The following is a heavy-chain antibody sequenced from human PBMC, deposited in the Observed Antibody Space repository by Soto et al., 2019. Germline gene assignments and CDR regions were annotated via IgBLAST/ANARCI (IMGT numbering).Heavy chain of an antibody. CDR3: AKDLTRQIADWLDP. CDR2: INAHSGGT. V-gene: IGHV1-2*02. J-gene: IGHJ5*02. D-gene: IGHD6-25*01. CDR1: GFSFTGYY. Sequence: ASVKVSCNASGFSFTGYYIHWLRQAPGQGLEWMGWINAHSGGTEFAQKFQGRVTLTRDTSISTAYMTLSSLTSDDTAIYYCAKDLTRQIADWLDPWCKGTQVTVCS.